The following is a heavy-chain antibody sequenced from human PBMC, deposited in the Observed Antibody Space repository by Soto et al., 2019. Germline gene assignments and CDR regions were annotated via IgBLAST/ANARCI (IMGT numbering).Heavy chain of an antibody. CDR3: ARGHPPDSGSLAYYYYGMDV. CDR2: ISAYNGNT. Sequence: ASVKVSCKASGYTFTSYGISWVRQAPGQGLEWMGWISAYNGNTNYAQKLQGRVTMTTDTSTSTAYMELRSLRSDDTAVYYCARGHPPDSGSLAYYYYGMDVWGQGTTVTVSS. D-gene: IGHD1-26*01. CDR1: GYTFTSYG. V-gene: IGHV1-18*01. J-gene: IGHJ6*01.